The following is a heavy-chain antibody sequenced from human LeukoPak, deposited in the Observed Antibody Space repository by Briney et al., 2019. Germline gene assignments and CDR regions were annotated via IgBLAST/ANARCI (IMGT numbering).Heavy chain of an antibody. CDR1: GFTFNNYG. V-gene: IGHV3-48*01. Sequence: GGSLRLSCVVSGFTFNNYGMNWVRQAPGKGLDWVSCISASRDTTSYADSVKGRFTISRDNAKNSLYLQVNSLRPEDTAVYYCAREARDWGLQYYYYMDVWGKGTTVTISS. J-gene: IGHJ6*03. D-gene: IGHD3-16*01. CDR2: ISASRDTT. CDR3: AREARDWGLQYYYYMDV.